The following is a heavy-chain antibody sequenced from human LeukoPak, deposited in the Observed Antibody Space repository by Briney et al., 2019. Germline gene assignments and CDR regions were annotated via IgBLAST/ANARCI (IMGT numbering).Heavy chain of an antibody. CDR2: IYHGGST. CDR1: GYSISSGYY. J-gene: IGHJ6*03. V-gene: IGHV4-38-2*02. CDR3: ARAIGVYSSGWYRVYYYYYMDV. Sequence: SETLSLTCTVSGYSISSGYYWGWIRQPPGKGLEWIGTIYHGGSTYYNPSLKSRVTMSEDTSKNQFSLNLSSVTAADTAVYYCARAIGVYSSGWYRVYYYYYMDVWGKGTTVTISS. D-gene: IGHD6-19*01.